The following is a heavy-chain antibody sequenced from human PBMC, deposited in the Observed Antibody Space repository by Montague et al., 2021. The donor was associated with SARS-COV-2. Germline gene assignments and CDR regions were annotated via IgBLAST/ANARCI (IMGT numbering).Heavy chain of an antibody. CDR3: ARGTRVVGITPGFRW. CDR1: GGSFHIFS. J-gene: IGHJ4*02. Sequence: SETLSLTYAVSGGSFHIFSWGWIRQSPGKGLEWIGEIDHTGDTKYNPSLKSRVTISVDKSKNQFSLNVTSMTAADTAMYYCARGTRVVGITPGFRWWGQGTQVAVSS. D-gene: IGHD3-22*01. V-gene: IGHV4-34*01. CDR2: IDHTGDT.